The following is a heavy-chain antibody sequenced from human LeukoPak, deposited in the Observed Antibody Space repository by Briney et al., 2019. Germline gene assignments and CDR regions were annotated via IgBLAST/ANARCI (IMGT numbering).Heavy chain of an antibody. CDR3: ARVFGPGLSYGSGSYSINWFDP. CDR1: GGSISSGDYY. V-gene: IGHV4-30-4*01. D-gene: IGHD3-10*01. J-gene: IGHJ5*02. Sequence: SETLSLTCTVSGGSISSGDYYWSWIRQPPGKGLEWLGYIYYSGSTYYNPSLKSRVTISVDTSKDQFSLKLSSVTAADTAVYYCARVFGPGLSYGSGSYSINWFDPWGQGTLVTVSS. CDR2: IYYSGST.